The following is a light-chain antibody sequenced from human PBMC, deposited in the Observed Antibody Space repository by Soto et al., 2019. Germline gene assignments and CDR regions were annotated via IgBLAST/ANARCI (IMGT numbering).Light chain of an antibody. V-gene: IGKV1-5*03. CDR3: QQYDSYSPDT. J-gene: IGKJ2*01. CDR2: KAS. CDR1: QSLSSW. Sequence: IQMTQSPSTLSASVGDRVTITCRASQSLSSWLAWYQQKPGKAPKLLIYKASSLDTGVPSRFRGSGSGTEFTLTISSLQPDDFATYYCQQYDSYSPDTFGQGTMLEIK.